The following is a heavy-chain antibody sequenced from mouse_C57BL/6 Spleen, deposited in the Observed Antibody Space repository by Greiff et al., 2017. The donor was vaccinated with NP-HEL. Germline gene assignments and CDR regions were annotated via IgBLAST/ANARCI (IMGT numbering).Heavy chain of an antibody. CDR2: ISSGSSTI. CDR3: ARGLYAMDY. V-gene: IGHV5-17*01. CDR1: GFTFSDYG. J-gene: IGHJ4*01. Sequence: EVKLVESGGGLVKPGGSLKLSCAASGFTFSDYGMHWVRQAPEKGLEWVAYISSGSSTIYYADTVKGRFTISRDNAKNTLFLQTTSLRSEDTAMYYCARGLYAMDYWGQGTSVTVSS.